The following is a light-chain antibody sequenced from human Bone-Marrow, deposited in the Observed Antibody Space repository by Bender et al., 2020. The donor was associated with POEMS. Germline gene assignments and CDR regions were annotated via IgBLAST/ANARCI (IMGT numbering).Light chain of an antibody. J-gene: IGLJ2*01. CDR3: QVWDSSTVV. CDR2: QDN. CDR1: RLGEKY. V-gene: IGLV3-1*01. Sequence: YELSQPPSVSVSPGQTASITCSGDRLGEKYACWYQQKPGQSPVVVMYQDNKRPSGIPARFSGSNSGNTATLTISGTQAVDEADYYCQVWDSSTVVFGGGTKLTVL.